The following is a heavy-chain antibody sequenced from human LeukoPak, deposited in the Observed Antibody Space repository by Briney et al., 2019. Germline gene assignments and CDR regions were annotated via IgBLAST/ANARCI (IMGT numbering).Heavy chain of an antibody. Sequence: ASVKVSCKASGYTFTGYYMHWVRQAPGQGLEWMGWINPNSGGTNYAQKFQGRVTMTRDTSISTAYMELSRLRSDDTAVYYCARDIVVVVAATRGFDYWGQGTLVTVSS. D-gene: IGHD2-15*01. CDR3: ARDIVVVVAATRGFDY. V-gene: IGHV1-2*02. CDR1: GYTFTGYY. J-gene: IGHJ4*02. CDR2: INPNSGGT.